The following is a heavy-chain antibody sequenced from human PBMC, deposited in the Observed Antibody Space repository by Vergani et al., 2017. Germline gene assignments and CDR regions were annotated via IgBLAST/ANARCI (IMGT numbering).Heavy chain of an antibody. Sequence: EVQLVQSGAEVKKPGESLRISCKGSGYSFTSYWISWVRQMPGKGLEWMGRIDPSDSYTNYSPSFQGHVTISADKSISTAYLQWSSLKASDTATYYCARPYIDYGDFWYFDLWGRGTLVTVSS. D-gene: IGHD4-17*01. CDR2: IDPSDSYT. CDR3: ARPYIDYGDFWYFDL. V-gene: IGHV5-10-1*03. CDR1: GYSFTSYW. J-gene: IGHJ2*01.